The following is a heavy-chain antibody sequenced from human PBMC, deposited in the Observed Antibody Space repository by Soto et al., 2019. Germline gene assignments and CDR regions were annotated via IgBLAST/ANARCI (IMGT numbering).Heavy chain of an antibody. Sequence: GASVKVSCKASGGTFSSYAISWVRQVPGQGLEWMGGIIPIFGTANYAQKCQGRVTITADESTSTAYVELSSLRSEDTAVYYCATKEGFDYYYGMDVWGQGTTVTVSS. J-gene: IGHJ6*02. D-gene: IGHD3-10*01. CDR3: ATKEGFDYYYGMDV. CDR1: GGTFSSYA. CDR2: IIPIFGTA. V-gene: IGHV1-69*13.